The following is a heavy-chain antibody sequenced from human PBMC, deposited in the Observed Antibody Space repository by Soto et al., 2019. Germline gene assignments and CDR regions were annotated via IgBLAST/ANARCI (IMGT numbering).Heavy chain of an antibody. Sequence: QVQLMQSGAEVKKSGASVKVSCKASGYTFINYGIIWVRQAPGHWLEWMGWITDYNGSTKYARKFQDRVTMTTDTSASTAYMELRSLRSYDTAVYFCARDDFGDLWRSPDVWGQGKMVTVSS. V-gene: IGHV1-18*04. CDR3: ARDDFGDLWRSPDV. J-gene: IGHJ3*01. CDR1: GYTFINYG. CDR2: ITDYNGST. D-gene: IGHD4-17*01.